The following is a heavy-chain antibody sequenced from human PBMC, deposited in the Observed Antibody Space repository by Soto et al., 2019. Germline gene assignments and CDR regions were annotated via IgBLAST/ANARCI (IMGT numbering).Heavy chain of an antibody. CDR3: AKDVVVGATPGLGDYYYYYGMDV. Sequence: QVQLVESGGGVVQPGRSLRLSCAASGFTFSSYGMHWVRQAPGKGLEWVAVISYDGSNKYYADSVKGRFTISRDNSKNTLYLQMHSLSAEDTAVYYCAKDVVVGATPGLGDYYYYYGMDVWGQGTTVTVSS. CDR1: GFTFSSYG. CDR2: ISYDGSNK. D-gene: IGHD1-26*01. J-gene: IGHJ6*02. V-gene: IGHV3-30*18.